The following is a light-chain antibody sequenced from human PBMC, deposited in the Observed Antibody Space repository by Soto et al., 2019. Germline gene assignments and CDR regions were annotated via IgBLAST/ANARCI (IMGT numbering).Light chain of an antibody. CDR1: SSDVGGYNY. Sequence: QSALTQPASVSGSPGQSITISCTGTSSDVGGYNYDSWYQQHPGTAPTLMIYEDSNRPAGVSSLFSGSESGNTASLPISALQAEDEADYYCSSYTSSGTVVFGAGTKLTVL. V-gene: IGLV2-14*01. CDR2: EDS. J-gene: IGLJ1*01. CDR3: SSYTSSGTVV.